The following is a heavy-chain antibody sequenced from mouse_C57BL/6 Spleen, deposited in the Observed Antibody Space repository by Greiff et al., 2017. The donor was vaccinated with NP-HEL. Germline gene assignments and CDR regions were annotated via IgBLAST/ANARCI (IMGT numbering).Heavy chain of an antibody. V-gene: IGHV1-52*01. J-gene: IGHJ3*01. CDR3: ARGIDYYGSSSAWFAY. CDR1: GYTFTSYW. CDR2: IDPSDSET. Sequence: VQLQQPGAELVRPGSSVKLSCKASGYTFTSYWMHWVKQRPIQGLEWIGNIDPSDSETHYNQKFKDKATLTVDKSSSTAYMQLSSLTSEDSAVYYCARGIDYYGSSSAWFAYWGQGTLVTVSA. D-gene: IGHD1-1*01.